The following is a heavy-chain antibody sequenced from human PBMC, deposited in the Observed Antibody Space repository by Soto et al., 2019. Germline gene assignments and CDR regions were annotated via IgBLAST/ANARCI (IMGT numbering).Heavy chain of an antibody. D-gene: IGHD3-16*01. Sequence: QVHLVQSGAEVKKPGASVKVSCKASGYSFTTYGITWVRQAPGQGLEWMGWISAYNGNTNYAQKLQGRLTMTTDTTTSTAYMELRSLRSDDTAVYYCARDYAGNLDYWGQGTLVTVSS. CDR2: ISAYNGNT. CDR3: ARDYAGNLDY. V-gene: IGHV1-18*01. J-gene: IGHJ4*02. CDR1: GYSFTTYG.